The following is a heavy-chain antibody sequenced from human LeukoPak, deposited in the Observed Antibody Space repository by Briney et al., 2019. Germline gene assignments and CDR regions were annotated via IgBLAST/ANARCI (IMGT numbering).Heavy chain of an antibody. J-gene: IGHJ3*02. CDR1: GFTFSSYG. V-gene: IGHV3-30*02. CDR2: IRYDGSNK. CDR3: AKDFPMIVWEVAFDI. Sequence: PGGSLRLSCAASGFTFSSYGMHWVRQAPGKGLEWVAFIRYDGSNKYYADSVKGRFTISRDNSKNPLYLQMNSLRAEDTAVYYCAKDFPMIVWEVAFDIWGQGTMVTVSS. D-gene: IGHD3-22*01.